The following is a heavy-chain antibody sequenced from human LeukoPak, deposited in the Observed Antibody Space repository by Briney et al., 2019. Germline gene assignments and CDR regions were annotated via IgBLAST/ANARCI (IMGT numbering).Heavy chain of an antibody. Sequence: SETLSLTCAVYGGSFSGYYWSWIRQPPGKGLEWIGEINHSGSTNYNPSLKSRVTISVDTSKNQFSLKLSSVTAADTAVYYCARGRYCSGGSCYFWFGPWGQGTLVTVSS. CDR1: GGSFSGYY. D-gene: IGHD2-15*01. V-gene: IGHV4-34*01. J-gene: IGHJ5*02. CDR3: ARGRYCSGGSCYFWFGP. CDR2: INHSGST.